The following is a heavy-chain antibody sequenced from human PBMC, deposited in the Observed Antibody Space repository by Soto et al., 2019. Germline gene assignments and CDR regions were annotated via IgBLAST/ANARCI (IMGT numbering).Heavy chain of an antibody. CDR2: MDYSGDT. V-gene: IGHV4-39*01. CDR3: ARRTPLYASESSRFDP. J-gene: IGHJ5*02. D-gene: IGHD3-10*01. CDR1: GGSITSGDSY. Sequence: SETLSLTCTVSGGSITSGDSYWGWIRQPPXKGLEWIGTMDYSGDTTYNPSLESRVTISVDTSKNQFSLRLSFVTAADTAVYYCARRTPLYASESSRFDPWGQGALVTVSS.